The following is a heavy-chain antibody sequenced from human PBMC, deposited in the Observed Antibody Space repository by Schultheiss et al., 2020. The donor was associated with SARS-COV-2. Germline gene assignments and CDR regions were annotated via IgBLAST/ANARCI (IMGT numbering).Heavy chain of an antibody. J-gene: IGHJ5*02. V-gene: IGHV3-74*01. CDR2: INSDGSTT. CDR1: GFTFSSYW. Sequence: GESLKISCAASGFTFSSYWMHWVRQAPGKGLVWVSRINSDGSTTNYADSVKGRFTVSRDNAKNSLYLQMNSLRAEDTAVYYCARFPGRGHIAAAGTDDYPWGQGTLVTVAS. CDR3: ARFPGRGHIAAAGTDDYP. D-gene: IGHD6-13*01.